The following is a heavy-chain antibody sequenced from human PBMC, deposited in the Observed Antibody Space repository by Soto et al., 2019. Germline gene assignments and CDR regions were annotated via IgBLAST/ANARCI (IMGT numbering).Heavy chain of an antibody. D-gene: IGHD6-13*01. Sequence: EVQLLESGGGLVQPGGSLRLSCAASGFTFSSYAMNWVRQAPGKGLEWVSVISGSGDSTYYADSVKGRFTISRDNSKNTLYLQMSSLRAEDTAVYYCARRSSSWYFDYWGQGTLVTVSS. CDR2: ISGSGDST. CDR1: GFTFSSYA. J-gene: IGHJ4*02. V-gene: IGHV3-23*01. CDR3: ARRSSSWYFDY.